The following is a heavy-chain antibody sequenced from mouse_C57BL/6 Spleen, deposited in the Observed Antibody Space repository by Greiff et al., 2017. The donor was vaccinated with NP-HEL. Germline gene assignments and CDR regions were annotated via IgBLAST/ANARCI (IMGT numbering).Heavy chain of an antibody. CDR1: GYSITSGYY. V-gene: IGHV3-6*01. CDR2: ISYDGSN. J-gene: IGHJ1*03. Sequence: EVQLQQSGPGLVKPSQSLSLTCSVTGYSITSGYYWNWIRQFPGNKLEWMGYISYDGSNNYNPSLKNRISITRDTSKNQFFLKLNSVTTEDTATYYCARAGGYFDVWGTGTTVTVSS. CDR3: ARAGGYFDV.